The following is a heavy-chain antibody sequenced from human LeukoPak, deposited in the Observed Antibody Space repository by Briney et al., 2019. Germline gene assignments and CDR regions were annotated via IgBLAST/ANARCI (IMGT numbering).Heavy chain of an antibody. J-gene: IGHJ4*02. V-gene: IGHV3-7*01. Sequence: PGGSLRLSCAASGFTFSSYWMNWVRQAPGKGLEWVANIKEDGSEKYYVDSVKGRFTISRDNAKNSLYLQMNSLRAEDTAVYYCARARGGTLYYDYVWGSYDYWGQGTLVTVSS. CDR1: GFTFSSYW. D-gene: IGHD3-16*01. CDR2: IKEDGSEK. CDR3: ARARGGTLYYDYVWGSYDY.